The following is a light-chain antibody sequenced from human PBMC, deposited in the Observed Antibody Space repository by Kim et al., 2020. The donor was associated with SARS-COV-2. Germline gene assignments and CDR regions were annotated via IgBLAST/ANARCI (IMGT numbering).Light chain of an antibody. CDR1: QSVSSN. CDR3: QQYNNWWT. V-gene: IGKV3-15*01. CDR2: GAS. J-gene: IGKJ1*01. Sequence: SVSPGESATLSCRARQSVSSNLAWYQQKPGQATRLLIYGASTRATGIPARFSGSGSGTEFTLTISSLQSEDFAVYYCQQYNNWWTFGQGTKVDIK.